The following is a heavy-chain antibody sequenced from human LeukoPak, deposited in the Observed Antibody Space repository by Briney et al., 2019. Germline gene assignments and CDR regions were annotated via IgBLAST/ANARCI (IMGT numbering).Heavy chain of an antibody. J-gene: IGHJ4*02. CDR3: ARDFGLVEMATINDY. CDR1: GYTFTSYY. CDR2: INPSGGST. Sequence: ASVKVSCKASGYTFTSYYMHWVRQAPGQALEGMGIINPSGGSTSYAQKFQGRVTMTRDMSTSTVYMDVSSLRSEDTAVYYCARDFGLVEMATINDYWGQGTLVTVSS. V-gene: IGHV1-46*01. D-gene: IGHD5-24*01.